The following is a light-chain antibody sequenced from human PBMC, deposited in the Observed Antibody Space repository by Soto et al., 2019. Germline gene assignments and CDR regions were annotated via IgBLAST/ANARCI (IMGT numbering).Light chain of an antibody. J-gene: IGKJ4*01. CDR2: DVS. V-gene: IGKV1-33*01. CDR3: QQANSFPLT. Sequence: DIHMTQSPSSLSASVGDRVTITCQASQGISNYVNWFQQKAGHAPKLLIYDVSNLEAGVPSRFSGSGSGTDFSFTISRLQPEDIATYYCQQANSFPLTFGGGTKVEIK. CDR1: QGISNY.